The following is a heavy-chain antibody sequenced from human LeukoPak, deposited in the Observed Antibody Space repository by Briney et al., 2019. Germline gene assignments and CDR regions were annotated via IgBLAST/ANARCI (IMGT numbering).Heavy chain of an antibody. J-gene: IGHJ4*02. V-gene: IGHV3-23*01. Sequence: GGSLRLSCAVSGFTFSSSAMSWVRQAPGKGLEWVSAIGGSGATTHYADSVKGRFTIARDNSKNTLYLQMNSLRAEDTAVYYCSTDRGVTLGDYFDCWGPGTLVTVSS. CDR1: GFTFSSSA. D-gene: IGHD2-21*02. CDR2: IGGSGATT. CDR3: STDRGVTLGDYFDC.